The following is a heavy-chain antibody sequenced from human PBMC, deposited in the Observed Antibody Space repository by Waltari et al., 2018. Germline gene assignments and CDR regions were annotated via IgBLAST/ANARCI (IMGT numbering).Heavy chain of an antibody. CDR1: GYTFTGYY. CDR2: INPNMGGT. Sequence: QVQLVQSGAEVKKPGASVKVSCKASGYTFTGYYMHWVRQAPGQGLEWMGGINPNMGGTNYAQKLQGRVTMTRDTSISTAYMELSRLRSDDTAVYYCARASIAAAGTFDYWGQGTLVTVSS. J-gene: IGHJ4*02. CDR3: ARASIAAAGTFDY. V-gene: IGHV1-2*02. D-gene: IGHD6-13*01.